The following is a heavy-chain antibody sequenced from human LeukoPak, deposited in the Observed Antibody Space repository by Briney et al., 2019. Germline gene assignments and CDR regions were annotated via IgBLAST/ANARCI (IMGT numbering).Heavy chain of an antibody. CDR2: IYYSGST. CDR1: GGSISSYY. CDR3: ARGSAVVDY. J-gene: IGHJ4*02. D-gene: IGHD2-15*01. Sequence: SETLSLTCTVSGGSISSYYWSWIRQPPGKGLEWIGYIYYSGSTNYNPSLKSRVTISVDTSKNQFSLKLSSVTAADTAVYYCARGSAVVDYWGQGTLVTVSS. V-gene: IGHV4-59*01.